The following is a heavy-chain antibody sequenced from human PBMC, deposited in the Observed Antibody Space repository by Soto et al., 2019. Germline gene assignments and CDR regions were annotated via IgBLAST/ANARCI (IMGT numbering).Heavy chain of an antibody. V-gene: IGHV2-5*01. Sequence: SGPTLVNPTQTLTLTCTFSGFSLRTSGVGVGWIHQPPGKALEWLALIFWNDDKRYSPSLKSRLSITKGTSENQVFLTMTNMDPVDAASYYCTHHGYYSYGMDVWGQGTTVTVSS. CDR3: THHGYYSYGMDV. CDR1: GFSLRTSGVG. J-gene: IGHJ6*02. CDR2: IFWNDDK.